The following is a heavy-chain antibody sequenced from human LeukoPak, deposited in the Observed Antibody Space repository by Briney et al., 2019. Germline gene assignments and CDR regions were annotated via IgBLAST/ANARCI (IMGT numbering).Heavy chain of an antibody. CDR3: ARGQRPQYTCTCCNLPDP. V-gene: IGHV3-48*03. J-gene: IGHJ5*02. Sequence: GGSLRLSCAASGFPFSSYEMIWVRQAPGKRLQWVSYISSSGNKIYYAASVKGRFTISRDNAKNSLYLQIDSLRAEDTAVYYCARGQRPQYTCTCCNLPDPWGERAQVTVSS. CDR2: ISSSGNKI. D-gene: IGHD2-15*01. CDR1: GFPFSSYE.